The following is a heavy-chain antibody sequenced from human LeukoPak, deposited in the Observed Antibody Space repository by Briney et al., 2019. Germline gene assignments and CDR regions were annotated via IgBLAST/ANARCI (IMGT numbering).Heavy chain of an antibody. CDR3: ARVEEGITMIVVPDY. J-gene: IGHJ4*02. CDR2: INPNSGGT. V-gene: IGHV1-2*02. D-gene: IGHD3-22*01. Sequence: ASVKVSCKASGYTFTGYYMHWVRQAPGQGLEWMGWINPNSGGTNYAQKFQGRVTMTRDTSISTAYMELRSLRSDDTAVYYCARVEEGITMIVVPDYWGQGTLVTVSS. CDR1: GYTFTGYY.